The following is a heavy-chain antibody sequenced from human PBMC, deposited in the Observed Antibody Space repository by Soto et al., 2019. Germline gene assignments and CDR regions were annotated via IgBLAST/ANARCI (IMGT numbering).Heavy chain of an antibody. CDR3: ARALERPSAYYYYYYMDV. CDR2: IWYDGSNK. D-gene: IGHD6-25*01. Sequence: GGSLRLSCAASGFTFSSYGMHWVRQAPGKGLEWVAVIWYDGSNKYYADSVKGRFTISRDNSKNTLYLQMNSLRAEDTAVYYCARALERPSAYYYYYYMDVWGKGTTVTVS. V-gene: IGHV3-33*01. CDR1: GFTFSSYG. J-gene: IGHJ6*03.